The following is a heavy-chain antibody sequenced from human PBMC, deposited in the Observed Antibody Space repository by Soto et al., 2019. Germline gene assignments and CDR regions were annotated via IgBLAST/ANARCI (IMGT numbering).Heavy chain of an antibody. CDR1: GFTFKRAW. V-gene: IGHV3-15*07. CDR2: IKSGIDGEAT. J-gene: IGHJ4*02. Sequence: EVQLVESGGGLVKPGGSLTLSCAASGFTFKRAWMNWVRQAPGKGLEWVGRIKSGIDGEATDYGAPVKGRFTIPRDDSRNTLSLQMNSLKTEDTAIYYCSTGLGTYYSRFDYWGRGTLVTVSS. D-gene: IGHD3-10*01. CDR3: STGLGTYYSRFDY.